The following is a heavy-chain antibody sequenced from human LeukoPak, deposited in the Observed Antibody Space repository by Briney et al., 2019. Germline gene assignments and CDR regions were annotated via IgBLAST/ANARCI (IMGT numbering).Heavy chain of an antibody. V-gene: IGHV4-59*01. Sequence: SETLSLSCNVSTDSFSTYHWSWIRLPPGKGLQWIGDFYDSGRTNYNPSLKSRVTISADMSKNQFSLKLISVTAADTAVYYCCRDSYYFDYWDQGTLVTVSS. CDR2: FYDSGRT. CDR1: TDSFSTYH. J-gene: IGHJ4*02. CDR3: CRDSYYFDY.